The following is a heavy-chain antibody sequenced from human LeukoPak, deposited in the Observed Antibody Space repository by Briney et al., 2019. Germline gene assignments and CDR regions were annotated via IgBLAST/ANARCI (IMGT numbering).Heavy chain of an antibody. D-gene: IGHD3-16*02. Sequence: GGSLRLSCAASGFTFSSYGMHWVRQAPGKGLEWVAVILSDGSKEFYTDSVKGRFTISRDNSKNTLYLQMNSLRAEDTAVYYCAKDHSEYVWGSYRRDDYRGQGTLVTVSS. J-gene: IGHJ4*02. CDR2: ILSDGSKE. CDR1: GFTFSSYG. CDR3: AKDHSEYVWGSYRRDDY. V-gene: IGHV3-33*06.